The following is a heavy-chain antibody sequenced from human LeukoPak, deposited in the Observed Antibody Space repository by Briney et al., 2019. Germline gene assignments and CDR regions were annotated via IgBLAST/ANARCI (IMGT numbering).Heavy chain of an antibody. J-gene: IGHJ4*02. CDR1: GGSFSDYY. D-gene: IGHD3-22*01. Sequence: SETLSLTCAVYGGSFSDYYWSWIRQPPGKGLEWIGEINHSGSTNYNPSLKSRVTISVDTSKNQFSLKLSSVTVADTAVYYCARGAYYYDSSGYYYGFDYWGQGTLVTVSS. CDR2: INHSGST. CDR3: ARGAYYYDSSGYYYGFDY. V-gene: IGHV4-34*01.